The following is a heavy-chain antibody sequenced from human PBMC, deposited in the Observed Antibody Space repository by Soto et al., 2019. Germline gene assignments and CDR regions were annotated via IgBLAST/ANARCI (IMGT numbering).Heavy chain of an antibody. CDR2: IIPIFGTA. Sequence: QVQLVQSGAEVKKPGSSVKVSCKASGGTFSSYAISWVRQAPGQGLEWMGGIIPIFGTANYAQKFQGRVTITADESTSTAYMELSSLRSEDTAVYYCARDRTVTTSLSYYYYGMDVWGQGTTVTVSS. V-gene: IGHV1-69*12. CDR1: GGTFSSYA. CDR3: ARDRTVTTSLSYYYYGMDV. J-gene: IGHJ6*02. D-gene: IGHD4-4*01.